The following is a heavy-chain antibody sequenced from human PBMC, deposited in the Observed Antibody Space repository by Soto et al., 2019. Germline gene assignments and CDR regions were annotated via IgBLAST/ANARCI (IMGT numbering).Heavy chain of an antibody. Sequence: ASVKVSCKASGYTFTSYAMHWVRQAPGQGLEWMGWINAYNGNTKYAQKLQGRVTMTTDTSTSTAYMELRSLRSDDTAVYYCARDLTVAGHEYYFDYWGQGTLVTVSS. D-gene: IGHD6-19*01. CDR1: GYTFTSYA. CDR3: ARDLTVAGHEYYFDY. CDR2: INAYNGNT. V-gene: IGHV1-18*01. J-gene: IGHJ4*02.